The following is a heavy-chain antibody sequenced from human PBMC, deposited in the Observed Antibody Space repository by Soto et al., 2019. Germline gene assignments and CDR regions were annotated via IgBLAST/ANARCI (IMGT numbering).Heavy chain of an antibody. CDR3: ARARGGATIVGVTGTFDV. V-gene: IGHV1-69*01. CDR2: IIAVFGRG. CDR1: GGTFSSYT. Sequence: QVQLVQSGAEVHKPGSSVKVSCKASGGTFSSYTVSWLRQVPGQGLEWMGGIIAVFGRGNYAQKFQGRVTITADESTSTVYMELRSLTSEATAVSFCARARGGATIVGVTGTFDVWGQGTLVTVSS. J-gene: IGHJ3*01. D-gene: IGHD1-26*01.